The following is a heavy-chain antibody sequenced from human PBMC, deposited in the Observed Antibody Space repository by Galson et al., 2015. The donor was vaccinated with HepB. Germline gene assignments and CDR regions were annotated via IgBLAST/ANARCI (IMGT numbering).Heavy chain of an antibody. V-gene: IGHV1-69*02. CDR3: ARGYYGSGTLYH. Sequence: SVKVSCKAFGLSSYSIDWVRPAPGQGLEWLGRIIPLVGVVNPAHRYQGRVTMTADKSTNTIYMELMGLTSEDTAIYYCARGYYGSGTLYHWGQGTPVTVSS. D-gene: IGHD3-10*01. CDR1: GLSSYS. CDR2: IIPLVGVV. J-gene: IGHJ4*01.